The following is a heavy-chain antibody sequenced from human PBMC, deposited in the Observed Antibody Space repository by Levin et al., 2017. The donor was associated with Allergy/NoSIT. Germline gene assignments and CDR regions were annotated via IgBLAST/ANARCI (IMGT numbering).Heavy chain of an antibody. D-gene: IGHD6-6*01. CDR1: GYTFPSYG. CDR2: ISGYNGNT. CDR3: ARDYTYSSSAGLGY. J-gene: IGHJ4*02. V-gene: IGHV1-18*01. Sequence: GGSLRLSCTTSGYTFPSYGINWVRQAPGQGLEWMGWISGYNGNTNYAQKFQGRVTMTTDTATTTVYMELRSLRSDDTAVYYCARDYTYSSSAGLGYWGQGTLVTVSS.